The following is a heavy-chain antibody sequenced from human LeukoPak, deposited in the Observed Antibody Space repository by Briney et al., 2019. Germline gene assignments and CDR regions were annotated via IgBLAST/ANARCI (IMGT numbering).Heavy chain of an antibody. V-gene: IGHV4-34*01. J-gene: IGHJ3*02. D-gene: IGHD3-22*01. Sequence: SETLSLTCAVYGGSFSGYYWSWIRQPPGKGLEWIGEINHSGSTNYNPSLKSRVTISVDTSKNQFSLKLSSVTAADTAVYYCAGVVGIPYDAFDIWGQGTKVNGFS. CDR1: GGSFSGYY. CDR3: AGVVGIPYDAFDI. CDR2: INHSGST.